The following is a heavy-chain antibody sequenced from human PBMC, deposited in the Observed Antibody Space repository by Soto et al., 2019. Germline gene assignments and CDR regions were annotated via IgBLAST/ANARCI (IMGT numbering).Heavy chain of an antibody. CDR2: MNPNSGNT. V-gene: IGHV1-8*01. CDR1: GYTLTSYD. J-gene: IGHJ6*03. D-gene: IGHD5-12*01. Sequence: ASVKVSCKASGYTLTSYDINWVRQATGQGLEWMGWMNPNSGNTGYAQKFQGRVTMTRNTSISTAYMELSSLRSEDTAVYYCARGRDIVATISNYYYMDVWGKGTTVTVSS. CDR3: ARGRDIVATISNYYYMDV.